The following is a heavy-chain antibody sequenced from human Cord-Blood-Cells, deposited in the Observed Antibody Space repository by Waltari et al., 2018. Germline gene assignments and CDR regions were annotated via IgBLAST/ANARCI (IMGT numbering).Heavy chain of an antibody. D-gene: IGHD6-13*01. V-gene: IGHV1-69*12. CDR2: IIPIFGTA. CDR1: GGTFSSYA. CDR3: ARDLLKSSSWYYFDY. Sequence: QVQLVQSGAEVKKPGSQVKVSCKASGGTFSSYALSWVRTAPGQGLEWMGGIIPIFGTANYAQKFQGRVTITADESTSTAYMELSSLRSEDTAVYYCARDLLKSSSWYYFDYWGQGTLVTVSS. J-gene: IGHJ4*02.